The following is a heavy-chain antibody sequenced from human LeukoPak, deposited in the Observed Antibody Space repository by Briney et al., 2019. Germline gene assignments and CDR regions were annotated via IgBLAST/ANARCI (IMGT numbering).Heavy chain of an antibody. CDR2: MKSKTDGGTT. J-gene: IGHJ4*02. CDR3: TTDVDTANDY. CDR1: GFTFSNAW. D-gene: IGHD5-18*01. V-gene: IGHV3-15*01. Sequence: GGSLRPSCAASGFTFSNAWMSWVRQAPGKGLEWVGSMKSKTDGGTTDYAAPVKGRFTISRDDSKNTLYLQMNSLKTEDTAVYYCTTDVDTANDYWGQGTLVTVSS.